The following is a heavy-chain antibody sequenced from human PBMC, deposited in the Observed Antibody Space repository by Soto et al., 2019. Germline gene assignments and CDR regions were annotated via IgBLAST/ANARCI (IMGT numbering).Heavy chain of an antibody. CDR1: GGSFSGYY. D-gene: IGHD2-15*01. CDR2: INHSGST. CDR3: ARGIGYCSGGSCYPHFDY. V-gene: IGHV4-34*01. J-gene: IGHJ4*02. Sequence: QVQLQQWGAGLLKPSETLSLTCAVYGGSFSGYYWSWIRQPPGKGLEWIGEINHSGSTNYNPSLKSQVTISVDTSKNQFSLKLSSVTAADTAVYYCARGIGYCSGGSCYPHFDYWGQGTLVTVSS.